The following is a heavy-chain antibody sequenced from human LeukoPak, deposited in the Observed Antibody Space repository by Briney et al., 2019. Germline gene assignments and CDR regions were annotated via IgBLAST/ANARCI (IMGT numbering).Heavy chain of an antibody. CDR1: GFTFSEAW. CDR2: IKRKIDSGAI. D-gene: IGHD3-10*01. J-gene: IGHJ4*02. CDR3: GLGSGRSDFDY. V-gene: IGHV3-15*01. Sequence: GGSLRLSCAVSGFTFSEAWMNWVRQAPGKGLEWVARIKRKIDSGAIDYAASVKGRFTISRDDSKNTVYLQMNSLTIEDTAVYYCGLGSGRSDFDYWGQGTLVTVSS.